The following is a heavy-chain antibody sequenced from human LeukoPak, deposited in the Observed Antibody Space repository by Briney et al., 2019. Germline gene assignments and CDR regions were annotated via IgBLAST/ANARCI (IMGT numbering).Heavy chain of an antibody. V-gene: IGHV3-23*01. Sequence: GGSLRLSCAASGFTFSSYAMGWVRQPPGKGLEWVSAISGSGGNTYYADSVKGRFTISRDKSKNTLYLQMNSLRAEDTAVYYCAKQSQDGTQLSFPDYWGQGTLVTVSS. CDR1: GFTFSSYA. D-gene: IGHD5-18*01. CDR2: ISGSGGNT. CDR3: AKQSQDGTQLSFPDY. J-gene: IGHJ4*02.